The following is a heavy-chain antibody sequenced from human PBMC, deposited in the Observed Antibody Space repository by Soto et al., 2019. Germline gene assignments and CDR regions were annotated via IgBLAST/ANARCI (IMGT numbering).Heavy chain of an antibody. J-gene: IGHJ4*02. CDR1: GGSISSGGYY. D-gene: IGHD4-17*01. CDR3: ARVHGDYVVLDY. Sequence: SETLSLTCTVSGGSISSGGYYWSWIRQHPGKGLEWIGYIYYSGSTYYNPSLKSRVTISVDTSKNQFSLKLSSVTAADTAVYYCARVHGDYVVLDYWGQGTLVTVSS. CDR2: IYYSGST. V-gene: IGHV4-31*03.